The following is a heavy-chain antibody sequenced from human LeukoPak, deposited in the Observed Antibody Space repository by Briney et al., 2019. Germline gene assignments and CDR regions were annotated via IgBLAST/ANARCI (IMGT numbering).Heavy chain of an antibody. J-gene: IGHJ4*02. CDR1: GGSISSYY. CDR2: IYYSGST. Sequence: SETLSLTCTVSGGSISSYYWSWIRQPPGKGLEWIGYIYYSGSTNYNPSLKSRVTISVDTSKNQFSLKLSSVTAADTAVYYCARLGYSYWYPFDYWGQGTLVTVSS. CDR3: ARLGYSYWYPFDY. D-gene: IGHD5-18*01. V-gene: IGHV4-59*08.